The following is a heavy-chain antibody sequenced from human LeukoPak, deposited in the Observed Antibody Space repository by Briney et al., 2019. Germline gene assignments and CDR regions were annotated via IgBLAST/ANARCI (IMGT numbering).Heavy chain of an antibody. CDR1: GGSISSSSYY. V-gene: IGHV4-39*01. CDR3: ASYLTVLKAFDI. D-gene: IGHD2-8*02. Sequence: SETLSLTCTVSGGSISSSSYYWGWIRQPPGKGLEYIGSISYSGSTYYNPSLKSRVTISVGTSKNQFSLKLSSVTAADTAVYYCASYLTVLKAFDIWGQGTMVTVSS. CDR2: ISYSGST. J-gene: IGHJ3*02.